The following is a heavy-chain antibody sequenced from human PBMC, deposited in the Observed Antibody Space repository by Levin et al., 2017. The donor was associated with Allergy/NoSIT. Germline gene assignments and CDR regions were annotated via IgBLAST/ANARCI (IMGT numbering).Heavy chain of an antibody. CDR2: IYYSGST. CDR3: ARWGFGYSDV. D-gene: IGHD2-2*03. Sequence: SQTLSLTCTVSGGSISSSTYYWGWIRQPPGKGLEWIGSIYYSGSTYYNPSLKSRVTISVDTSKNQFSLKLSSVTAADTAVYYCARWGFGYSDVWGKGTTVTVSS. J-gene: IGHJ6*04. V-gene: IGHV4-39*01. CDR1: GGSISSSTYY.